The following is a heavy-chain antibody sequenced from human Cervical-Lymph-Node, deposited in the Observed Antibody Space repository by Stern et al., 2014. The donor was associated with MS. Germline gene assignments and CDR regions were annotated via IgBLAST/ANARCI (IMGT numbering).Heavy chain of an antibody. CDR3: AHSRVKYCRGGTCYSSLFDY. Sequence: VTLREYGPTLVKTTQTVTLTCTLSGFSVATAGVGVGWIRQPPGKALEWLARIYWDDDKLYSPSLKNRLTIIKDTSKNQVVLTMTNVDPVDTATYYCAHSRVKYCRGGTCYSSLFDYWGQGTLVTVSS. CDR2: IYWDDDK. CDR1: GFSVATAGVG. D-gene: IGHD2-15*01. V-gene: IGHV2-5*02. J-gene: IGHJ4*02.